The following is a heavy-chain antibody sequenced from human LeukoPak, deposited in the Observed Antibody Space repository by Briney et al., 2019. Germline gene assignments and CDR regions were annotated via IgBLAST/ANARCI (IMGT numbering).Heavy chain of an antibody. CDR1: GFTLSGYF. CDR3: ARLRNVVNVHWGFFDT. CDR2: IGNNGVAI. D-gene: IGHD4-23*01. V-gene: IGHV3-48*04. J-gene: IGHJ4*02. Sequence: PGGSLRLSCAASGFTLSGYFMNWLRQAPGKGLEWVSCIGNNGVAIYYADSVKGRFTISRDNAKNSLYLQMSSLRAEDTAVYFCARLRNVVNVHWGFFDTLGQGAMVTVSS.